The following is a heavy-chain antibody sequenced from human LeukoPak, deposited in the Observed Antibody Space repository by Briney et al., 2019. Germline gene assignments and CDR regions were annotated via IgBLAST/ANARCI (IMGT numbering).Heavy chain of an antibody. D-gene: IGHD1-26*01. CDR1: GFTFSSYA. V-gene: IGHV3-23*01. Sequence: GRSLRLSCAASGFTFSSYAMSWVRQAPGKGLEWVSAISGSGGSTYYADSVKGRFTISRDNSKNTLYLQMNSLRAEDTAVYYCAKMIVGATTWDYWGQGTLVTVSS. CDR3: AKMIVGATTWDY. CDR2: ISGSGGST. J-gene: IGHJ4*02.